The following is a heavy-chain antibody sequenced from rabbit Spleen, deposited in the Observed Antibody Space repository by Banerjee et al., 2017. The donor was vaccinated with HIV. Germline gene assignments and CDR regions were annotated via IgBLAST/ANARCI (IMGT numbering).Heavy chain of an antibody. CDR2: IYAGSSGTT. CDR1: GFSFSSSYW. Sequence: QEQLEESGGDLVKPEGSLTLTCTASGFSFSSSYWICWVRQAPGKGLEWIGCIYAGSSGTTYYANWAKGRFTISKTSTTVTLQLNSLTAADTATYFCARGTNSAGYNAQLWGPGTLVTVS. CDR3: ARGTNSAGYNAQL. J-gene: IGHJ4*01. D-gene: IGHD1-1*01. V-gene: IGHV1S45*01.